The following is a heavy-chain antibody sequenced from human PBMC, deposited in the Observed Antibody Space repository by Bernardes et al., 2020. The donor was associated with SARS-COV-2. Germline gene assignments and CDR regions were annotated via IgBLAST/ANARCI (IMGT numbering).Heavy chain of an antibody. CDR1: GFTVSNTW. CDR3: ARDMVGPYDQ. J-gene: IGHJ5*02. CDR2: IRDYDSRT. Sequence: GGSLRLSCAASGFTVSNTWMHWVRQVPGKGLVWVSRIRDYDSRTDYADSVRGRFTMSRDNAKNTVNLKMNNLRVEDTAIYYCARDMVGPYDQWGQGTLVTVSA. D-gene: IGHD3-10*01. V-gene: IGHV3-74*01.